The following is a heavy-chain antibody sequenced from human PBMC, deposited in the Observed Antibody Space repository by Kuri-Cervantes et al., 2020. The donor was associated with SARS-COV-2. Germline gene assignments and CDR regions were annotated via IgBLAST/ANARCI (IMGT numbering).Heavy chain of an antibody. CDR2: INPSGGST. V-gene: IGHV1-46*01. CDR1: GYTFTSYY. D-gene: IGHD6-13*01. CDR3: ARAQEHNAQQLAGVDY. Sequence: ASVKVSCKASGYTFTSYYMHWVRQAPRQGLEWMGIINPSGGSTSYAQKFQGRVTMTRDTSTSTVYMELSGLRSEDTAVYYCARAQEHNAQQLAGVDYWGQGTLVTVSS. J-gene: IGHJ4*02.